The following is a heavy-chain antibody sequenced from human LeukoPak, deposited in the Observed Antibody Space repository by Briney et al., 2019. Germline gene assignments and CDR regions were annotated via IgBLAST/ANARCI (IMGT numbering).Heavy chain of an antibody. D-gene: IGHD3-10*01. V-gene: IGHV1-3*01. CDR2: INAGNGNT. CDR3: ARVGFYYGSGSYYNRSPFDP. J-gene: IGHJ5*02. Sequence: ASVKVSCKASGYTFTSYAMHWVRQAPGQRLEWMGWINAGNGNTKYSQKFQGRVTITRDTSASTAYMELSSLRSEDTAVYYCARVGFYYGSGSYYNRSPFDPWGQGTLVTVSS. CDR1: GYTFTSYA.